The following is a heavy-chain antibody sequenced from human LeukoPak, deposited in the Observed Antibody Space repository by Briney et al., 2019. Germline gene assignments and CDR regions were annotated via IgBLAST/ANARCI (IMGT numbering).Heavy chain of an antibody. Sequence: KPGGSLRLSCAASGFTFSSYNMNWVRQAPGKGLEWVSSISSRSSYINYADSVKGRFTISRDNSKNTLYLQMNSLRAEDTAVYYCARVFRGTTHYWGQGTLVTVSS. CDR3: ARVFRGTTHY. CDR1: GFTFSSYN. V-gene: IGHV3-21*04. CDR2: ISSRSSYI. D-gene: IGHD1-14*01. J-gene: IGHJ4*02.